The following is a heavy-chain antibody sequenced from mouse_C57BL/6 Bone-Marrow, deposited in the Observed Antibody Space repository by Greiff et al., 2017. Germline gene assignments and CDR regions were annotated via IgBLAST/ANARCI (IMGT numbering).Heavy chain of an antibody. CDR1: GYTFTSYW. J-gene: IGHJ3*01. V-gene: IGHV1-53*01. CDR2: INPSNGGT. CDR3: ARGELLRYFPLAY. Sequence: QVQLQQPGTELVKPGASVKLSCKASGYTFTSYWMHWVKQRPGQGLEWIGNINPSNGGTNYNEKFKSKATLTVDKSSSTAYMQLSSLTAEDSAVYYCARGELLRYFPLAYWGQGTLVTVSA. D-gene: IGHD1-1*01.